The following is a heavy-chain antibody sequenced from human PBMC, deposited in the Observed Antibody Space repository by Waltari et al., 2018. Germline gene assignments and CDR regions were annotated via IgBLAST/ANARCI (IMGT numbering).Heavy chain of an antibody. V-gene: IGHV4-61*02. CDR1: GGSISSGSYY. Sequence: QVQLQESGPGLVKPSQTLSLTCTVSGGSISSGSYYWSWIRQPAGKGLEWIGRIYTSGKTNYIPLLKSRVTMSVDTSKNQYSLKLSTVTAADTARYYCARRPGKGTAALDYRGQGTLVTVSA. CDR3: ARRPGKGTAALDY. CDR2: IYTSGKT. D-gene: IGHD6-13*01. J-gene: IGHJ4*02.